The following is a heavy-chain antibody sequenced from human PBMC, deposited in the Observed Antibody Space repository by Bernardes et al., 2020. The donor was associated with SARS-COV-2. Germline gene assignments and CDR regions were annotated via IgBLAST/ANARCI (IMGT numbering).Heavy chain of an antibody. J-gene: IGHJ2*01. CDR1: GFTFSRYW. CDR2: MNSDGSIT. D-gene: IGHD6-6*01. CDR3: ARAYSTSSHWYFDL. Sequence: GGYLSLSCAASGFTFSRYWMHWLRPTPEKGLVWVSRMNSDGSITTYADSVKGRFTISRDNAKNTLYLQMNGLRVEDTAVYYCARAYSTSSHWYFDLWGRGTLVTVSS. V-gene: IGHV3-74*01.